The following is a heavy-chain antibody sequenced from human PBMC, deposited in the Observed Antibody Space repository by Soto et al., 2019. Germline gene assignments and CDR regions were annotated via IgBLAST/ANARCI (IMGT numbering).Heavy chain of an antibody. D-gene: IGHD2-15*01. Sequence: PGGSLRLSCAASGFTFSSYSMNWVRQAPGKGLEWVSYISSSSSTIYYADSVKGRFTISRDNAKNSLYLQMNSLRAEDTAVYYCARDSLGTEEDCSGGSCYPDPFDYWGQGTLVTVSS. CDR1: GFTFSSYS. J-gene: IGHJ4*02. V-gene: IGHV3-48*01. CDR3: ARDSLGTEEDCSGGSCYPDPFDY. CDR2: ISSSSSTI.